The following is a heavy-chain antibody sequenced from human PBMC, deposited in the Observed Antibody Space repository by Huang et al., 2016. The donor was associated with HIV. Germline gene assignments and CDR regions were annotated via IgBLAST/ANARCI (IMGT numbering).Heavy chain of an antibody. D-gene: IGHD3-10*01. CDR3: ASETYYYGSGRQYYFDY. CDR1: GFTFSSYS. J-gene: IGHJ4*02. Sequence: EVQLVESGGGLVQPGGSLRLSCAASGFTFSSYSMNWVRQAPGKGLEWVSYISSSSSTIYYADSGKGRFTISRDKAKNSLYLQMNSLRDEDTAVYYCASETYYYGSGRQYYFDYWGQGTLVTVSS. CDR2: ISSSSSTI. V-gene: IGHV3-48*02.